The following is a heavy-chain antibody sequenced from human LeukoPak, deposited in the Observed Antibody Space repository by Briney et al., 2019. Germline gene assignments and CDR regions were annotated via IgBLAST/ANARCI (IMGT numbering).Heavy chain of an antibody. CDR1: GYTFTGYY. Sequence: ASVKVSCKASGYTFTGYYMHWVRQAPGQGLEWMGWINPNSGGTNYAQKLQGRVTMTTDTSTSTAYMELRSLRSDDTAVYYCARSIVVVVAATELPDYWGQGTLVTVPS. D-gene: IGHD2-15*01. CDR3: ARSIVVVVAATELPDY. J-gene: IGHJ4*02. V-gene: IGHV1-2*02. CDR2: INPNSGGT.